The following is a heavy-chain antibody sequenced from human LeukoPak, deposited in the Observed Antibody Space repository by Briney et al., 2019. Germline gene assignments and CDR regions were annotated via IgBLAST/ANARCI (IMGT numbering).Heavy chain of an antibody. CDR1: GFTFNIYA. CDR3: ARGPYGSGSYYNRPKPFFYDY. J-gene: IGHJ4*02. D-gene: IGHD3-10*01. V-gene: IGHV3-53*01. CDR2: IYSGGST. Sequence: GGSLRLSCAASGFTFNIYAMGWVRQAPGKGLEWVSVIYSGGSTYYADSVKGRFTISRDNSKNTLYLQMNSLRAEDTAVYYCARGPYGSGSYYNRPKPFFYDYWGQGTLVTVSS.